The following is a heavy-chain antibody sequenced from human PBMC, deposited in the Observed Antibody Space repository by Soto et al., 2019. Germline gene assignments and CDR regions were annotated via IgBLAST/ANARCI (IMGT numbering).Heavy chain of an antibody. J-gene: IGHJ6*02. CDR2: INSDGSST. CDR3: ARDPMTGFGESLDYYYYYGMDV. Sequence: PGGSLRLSCAASGFTFSSYWMRWVRQAPGKGLVWVSRINSDGSSTSYADSVKGRFTISRDNAKNTLYLQMNSLRAEDTAVYYCARDPMTGFGESLDYYYYYGMDVWGQGTTVTVSS. CDR1: GFTFSSYW. V-gene: IGHV3-74*01. D-gene: IGHD3-10*01.